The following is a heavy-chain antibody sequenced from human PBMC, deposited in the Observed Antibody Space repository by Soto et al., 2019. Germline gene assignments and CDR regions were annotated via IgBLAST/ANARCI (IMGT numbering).Heavy chain of an antibody. CDR2: ISYDGSNK. J-gene: IGHJ6*02. CDR1: GFTFSSYG. Sequence: PGGSLRLSCAASGFTFSSYGMHWVRQAPGKGLEWVAVISYDGSNKYYADSVKGRFTISRDNSKNTLYLQMNSLRAEDTAVYYCAKDRGDSSCYYFYYYYGMDVWGQGTTVTVSS. CDR3: AKDRGDSSCYYFYYYYGMDV. D-gene: IGHD3-22*01. V-gene: IGHV3-30*18.